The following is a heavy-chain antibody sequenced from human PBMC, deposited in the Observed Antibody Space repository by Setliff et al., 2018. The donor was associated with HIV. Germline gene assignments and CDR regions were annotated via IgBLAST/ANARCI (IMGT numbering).Heavy chain of an antibody. V-gene: IGHV4-59*08. CDR3: ARSLVPSGYYYGRHAFDI. CDR2: IYYSGNT. D-gene: IGHD3-22*01. J-gene: IGHJ3*02. CDR1: GASIRGHY. Sequence: PSETLSLTCSVSGASIRGHYWSWIRQSPGKGLEWIGNIYYSGNTNYNPSFKSRVTISVDTSKNQFSLRVNSVTAADTAVYYCARSLVPSGYYYGRHAFDIWGQGTKVTVTS.